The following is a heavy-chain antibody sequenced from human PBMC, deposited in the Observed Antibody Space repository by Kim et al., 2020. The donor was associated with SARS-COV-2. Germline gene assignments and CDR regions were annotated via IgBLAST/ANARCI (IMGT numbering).Heavy chain of an antibody. Sequence: SETLSLTCTVSGGSISSSSYYWGWIRQPPGKGLEWIGSIYYSGSTYYNPSLKSRVTISVDTSKNQFSLKLSSVTAADTAVYYCARDLGSSGYYRAWDYWGQGTLVTVSS. V-gene: IGHV4-39*07. CDR2: IYYSGST. CDR3: ARDLGSSGYYRAWDY. CDR1: GGSISSSSYY. D-gene: IGHD3-22*01. J-gene: IGHJ4*02.